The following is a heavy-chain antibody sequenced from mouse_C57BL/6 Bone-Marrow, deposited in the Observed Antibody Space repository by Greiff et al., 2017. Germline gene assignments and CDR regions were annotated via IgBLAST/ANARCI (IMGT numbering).Heavy chain of an antibody. CDR3: ARAPSTVVRDY. CDR2: INPNNGGT. V-gene: IGHV1-26*01. CDR1: GYTFTDYY. Sequence: EVQLQQSGPELVKPGASVKISCKASGYTFTDYYMNWVKQSHGKSLEWIGDINPNNGGTSYNQKLKGKATLTVDKSSSTAYMELRSLTSEDSAVYYCARAPSTVVRDYWGQGTTLTVSS. J-gene: IGHJ2*01. D-gene: IGHD1-1*01.